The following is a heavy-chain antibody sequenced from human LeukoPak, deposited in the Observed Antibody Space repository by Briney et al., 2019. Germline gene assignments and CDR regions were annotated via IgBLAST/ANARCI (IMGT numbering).Heavy chain of an antibody. J-gene: IGHJ4*02. CDR2: FDPEDAEI. CDR3: AAEGQWSLVHYFNS. Sequence: ASVKASCKVSGNTLTDLSIHWVRQAPGKGLDWMGGFDPEDAEIIYAEKFQDRVTMTEDPSTDTAYLELSSLRSEDTAVYFCAAEGQWSLVHYFNSWGQGTLVTVSS. D-gene: IGHD2-15*01. CDR1: GNTLTDLS. V-gene: IGHV1-24*01.